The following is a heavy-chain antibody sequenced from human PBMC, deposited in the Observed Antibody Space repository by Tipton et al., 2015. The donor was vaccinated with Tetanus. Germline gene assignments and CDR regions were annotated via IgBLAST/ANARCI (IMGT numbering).Heavy chain of an antibody. D-gene: IGHD1-26*01. CDR2: ISSRGGA. J-gene: IGHJ1*01. CDR1: GGSVRSGSSY. V-gene: IGHV4-61*01. Sequence: TLSLTCTVSGGSVRSGSSYWSWIRQPPGKGLEWIGYISSRGGATYSPSLKSRVTISVDTSKNEFSLKLSSVTAADTAVYYCARLRGTYHAGYFQHWGQGTLVTVSS. CDR3: ARLRGTYHAGYFQH.